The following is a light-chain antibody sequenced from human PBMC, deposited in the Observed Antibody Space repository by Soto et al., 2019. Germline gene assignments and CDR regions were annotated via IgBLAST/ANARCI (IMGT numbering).Light chain of an antibody. CDR1: QSVSSN. J-gene: IGKJ2*01. Sequence: EIVMXQXPXXLSVSPGERATLSCRATQSVSSNLAWYQQKPGQAPRLLIYGASTRATGIPARFSGPGSGTDFTLTISSLQSEDCAVYYCQQCNDWPHTFGQGTKLEIK. CDR3: QQCNDWPHT. CDR2: GAS. V-gene: IGKV3-15*01.